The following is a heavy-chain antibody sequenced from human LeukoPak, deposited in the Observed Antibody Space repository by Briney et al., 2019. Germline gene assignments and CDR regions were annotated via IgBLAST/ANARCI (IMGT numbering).Heavy chain of an antibody. J-gene: IGHJ6*03. D-gene: IGHD2-15*01. V-gene: IGHV3-21*01. CDR2: ISSTGRYI. CDR1: VFPFSSFRAYS. CDR3: ARVLRPRYCVTTSRTKQFHFHYYMDV. Sequence: GGSLSLSCADSVFPFSSFRAYSMNWVRQAPGKGLEWVASISSTGRYIFYADSVKGRFTISRDNAKNSLYLQMNSLRGEDTAVYYCARVLRPRYCVTTSRTKQFHFHYYMDVWGKGTTVIVSS.